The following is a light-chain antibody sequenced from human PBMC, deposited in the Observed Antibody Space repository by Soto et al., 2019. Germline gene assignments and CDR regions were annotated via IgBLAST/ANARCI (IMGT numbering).Light chain of an antibody. Sequence: QSALTQPPSASGSPGQSVTISCTGTSSDVGGYNYVSWYQQHPGKAPKLMIYEVTKRPSWVPDRFSGAKSGNTASLTVSGLQAEDEADYYCSSSTGNNNLVLGGGTKLTVL. J-gene: IGLJ2*01. CDR3: SSSTGNNNLV. V-gene: IGLV2-8*01. CDR2: EVT. CDR1: SSDVGGYNY.